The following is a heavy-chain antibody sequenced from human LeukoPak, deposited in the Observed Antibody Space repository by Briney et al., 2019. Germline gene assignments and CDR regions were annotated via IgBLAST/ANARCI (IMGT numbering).Heavy chain of an antibody. CDR1: GYTFIDYY. J-gene: IGHJ4*02. V-gene: IGHV1-2*06. Sequence: ASVKVSCKASGYTFIDYYIHWVRQAPGQGLEWMGRINPNSGGSNYAQNFQGRVTMTRDTSISTAYMELSRLRSDDTAVYHCARDLPSTSNWELDYWGQGTLVTVSS. CDR2: INPNSGGS. CDR3: ARDLPSTSNWELDY. D-gene: IGHD7-27*01.